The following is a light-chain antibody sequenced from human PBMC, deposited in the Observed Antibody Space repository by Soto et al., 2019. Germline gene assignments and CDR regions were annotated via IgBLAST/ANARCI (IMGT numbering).Light chain of an antibody. J-gene: IGKJ1*01. CDR3: MQALQAWT. V-gene: IGKV2-28*01. CDR2: LGS. Sequence: IVMTQSPLSPPVTPGEPASISCRSSQSLLHTNGYSYLDWYLQKPGQSPQLLIYLGSNRASGVPDRFSGSGSGTDFTLKISRVEAEDVGVYYCMQALQAWTFGQGTKVEIK. CDR1: QSLLHTNGYSY.